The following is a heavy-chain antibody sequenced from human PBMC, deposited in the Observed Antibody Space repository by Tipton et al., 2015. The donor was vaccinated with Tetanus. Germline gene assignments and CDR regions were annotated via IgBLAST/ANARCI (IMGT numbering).Heavy chain of an antibody. Sequence: QLVQSGAEVKKPGASVKVSCKASGYTFTHYGVNWVRQAPGQGLEWMGWISPFNNNINYAEKFQGRLTMTTDRSTSTVYMELTSLVSDDTAVYYCARGRGLKTHEFFEHWGQGTLVTVSS. D-gene: IGHD3-10*01. V-gene: IGHV1-18*01. CDR1: GYTFTHYG. J-gene: IGHJ5*02. CDR2: ISPFNNNI. CDR3: ARGRGLKTHEFFEH.